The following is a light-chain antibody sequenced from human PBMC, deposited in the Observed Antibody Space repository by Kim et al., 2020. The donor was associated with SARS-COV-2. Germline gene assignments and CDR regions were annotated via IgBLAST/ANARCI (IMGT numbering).Light chain of an antibody. J-gene: IGKJ1*01. CDR3: QQHDNWPWT. CDR1: RSISSY. V-gene: IGKV3-11*01. Sequence: LSPGKRATPSCRASRSISSYLAWYQPKPGQAPRLLIYGASARATGIPVRFSGSGSGTDFTLTISSLEPEDCAVYYCQQHDNWPWTFGQGTKVDIK. CDR2: GAS.